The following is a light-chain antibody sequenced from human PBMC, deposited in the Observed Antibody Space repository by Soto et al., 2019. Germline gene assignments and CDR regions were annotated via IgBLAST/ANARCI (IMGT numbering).Light chain of an antibody. V-gene: IGKV1-39*01. CDR2: AAS. J-gene: IGKJ4*01. CDR1: QSISSY. CDR3: QKSYSTPLT. Sequence: DIQITHSPSSLSASVVDRVTITFRASQSISSYLNWYQQKPGKAPKLLIYAASSLQSGVPSRFSGSGSGTDFTLTISSLQPEDFATYYCQKSYSTPLTCGGGNKGAIK.